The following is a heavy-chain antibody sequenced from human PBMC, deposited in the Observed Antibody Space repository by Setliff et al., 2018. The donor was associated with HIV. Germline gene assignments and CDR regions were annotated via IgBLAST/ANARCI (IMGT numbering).Heavy chain of an antibody. CDR3: AREWLGYGAYGFDI. J-gene: IGHJ3*02. CDR2: IYSGGQT. V-gene: IGHV3-53*01. D-gene: IGHD3-10*01. Sequence: ETLSLSCAASGFSVSNNYMSWVRRAPGKGLEWVSVIYSGGQTYYADSVKGRFTISRDNSKNTVYLQMNSLRAEDTAMYYCAREWLGYGAYGFDIWGRGTMVTVSS. CDR1: GFSVSNNY.